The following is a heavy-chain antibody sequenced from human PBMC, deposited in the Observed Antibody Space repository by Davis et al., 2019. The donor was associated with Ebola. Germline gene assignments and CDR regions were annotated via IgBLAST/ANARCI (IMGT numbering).Heavy chain of an antibody. J-gene: IGHJ3*01. CDR3: VRGRDIVVVTATPCFGF. D-gene: IGHD2-21*02. CDR2: MSHSSNTI. CDR1: GFTFSTYA. Sequence: GGSLRLSCAASGFTFSTYAMNWVRQAPGNGLEWVSYMSHSSNTIYYADSVKGRFTISRDNAKNSLFLQMNNLRDEDTAVYYCVRGRDIVVVTATPCFGFWGQGTMVTVSS. V-gene: IGHV3-48*02.